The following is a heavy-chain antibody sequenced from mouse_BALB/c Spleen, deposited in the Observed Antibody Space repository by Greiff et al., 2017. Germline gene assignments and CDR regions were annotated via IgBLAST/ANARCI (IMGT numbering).Heavy chain of an antibody. CDR3: TRDTSMITTGNAMDY. Sequence: EVKLVESGGGLVKPGGSLKLSCAASGFTFSSYTMSWVRQTPEKRLEWVATISSGGSYTYYPDSVKGRFTISRDNAKNTLYQQMSSLKSEDTAMYYCTRDTSMITTGNAMDYWGQGTSVTVSS. CDR1: GFTFSSYT. D-gene: IGHD2-4*01. CDR2: ISSGGSYT. V-gene: IGHV5-6-4*01. J-gene: IGHJ4*01.